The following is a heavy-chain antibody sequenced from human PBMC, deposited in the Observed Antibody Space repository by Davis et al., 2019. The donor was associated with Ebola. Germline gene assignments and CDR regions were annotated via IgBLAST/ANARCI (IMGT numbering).Heavy chain of an antibody. CDR3: ARRGSSSNHCDY. J-gene: IGHJ4*02. CDR1: GFTFTNYY. Sequence: AASVKVSCKTSGFTFTNYYMHWVRQAPGQGLEWMGIIDPRSGNTNYAQKFQGRVTMTRDTSTNTVYMELSSLTSDDTAVYYCARRGSSSNHCDYWGQGTLVTVSS. CDR2: IDPRSGNT. V-gene: IGHV1-46*01. D-gene: IGHD6-6*01.